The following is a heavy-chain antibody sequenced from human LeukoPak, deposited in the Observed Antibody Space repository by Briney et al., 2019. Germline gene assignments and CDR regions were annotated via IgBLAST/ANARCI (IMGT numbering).Heavy chain of an antibody. D-gene: IGHD1-26*01. Sequence: SETLSLTCAVYGESLSKYYWTWIRQSPGKGLEWIGEINHRGSTNLNPSLKSRVTLSVDTSKHQFSLKLASVTAADAAVYYCASSVGSTDYWGQGTLVTVSS. CDR2: INHRGST. J-gene: IGHJ4*02. V-gene: IGHV4-34*01. CDR1: GESLSKYY. CDR3: ASSVGSTDY.